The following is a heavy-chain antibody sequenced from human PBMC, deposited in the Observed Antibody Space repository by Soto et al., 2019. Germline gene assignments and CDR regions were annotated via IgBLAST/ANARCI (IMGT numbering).Heavy chain of an antibody. V-gene: IGHV3-15*07. J-gene: IGHJ6*02. Sequence: EVKLVESGGGLVTPGGSLRLSCAASGFTFSNAWMNWVRQAPGKGLEWVGLIKMKSEGATRHYAAPVNGRFTISRDDSKSTLYLQMSSLKTEDTAVYYCTTLGSHYYYHNCDVWGQGTTVTVSS. CDR1: GFTFSNAW. CDR3: TTLGSHYYYHNCDV. CDR2: IKMKSEGATR.